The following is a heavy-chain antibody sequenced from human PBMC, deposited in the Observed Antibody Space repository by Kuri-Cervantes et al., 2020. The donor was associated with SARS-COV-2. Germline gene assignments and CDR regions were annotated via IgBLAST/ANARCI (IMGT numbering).Heavy chain of an antibody. V-gene: IGHV3-74*01. CDR3: ARDYQYYYGSGSYYLVYYYYGMDV. Sequence: GESLKISCAASGFTFSSYWMHWVRQAPGKGLVWVSRINSDGSSTSYADSMKGRFTISRDNAKNTLYLQMNSLRAEDTAVYYCARDYQYYYGSGSYYLVYYYYGMDVWGQGTTVTVSS. J-gene: IGHJ6*02. CDR1: GFTFSSYW. CDR2: INSDGSST. D-gene: IGHD3-10*01.